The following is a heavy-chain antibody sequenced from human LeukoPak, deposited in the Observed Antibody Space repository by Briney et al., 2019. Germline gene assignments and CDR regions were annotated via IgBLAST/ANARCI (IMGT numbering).Heavy chain of an antibody. CDR3: ARQHCGGDCQTLHFDY. J-gene: IGHJ4*02. CDR2: IYYSGST. Sequence: SQTLSLTCTVAGRSISSYYWSWIRQPPGKGLEWIGYIYYSGSTNYNPSLKSRVTISVDTSKNQFSLKLSSVTAADTAVYYCARQHCGGDCQTLHFDYWGQGTLVTVSS. V-gene: IGHV4-59*08. D-gene: IGHD2-21*02. CDR1: GRSISSYY.